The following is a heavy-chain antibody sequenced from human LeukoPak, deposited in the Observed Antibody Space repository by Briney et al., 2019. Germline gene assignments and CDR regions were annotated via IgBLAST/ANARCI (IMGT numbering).Heavy chain of an antibody. D-gene: IGHD3-22*01. J-gene: IGHJ4*02. CDR1: GFFFDSYS. CDR3: ARDRVHYDSSGYYRYYFDL. V-gene: IGHV3-48*01. Sequence: GGSLRLSCAASGFFFDSYSLNWVRQAPGKGLEWISYITAGSDTIFYADSVEGRFTISRDNSKNSLYLQMNSLRVEDTAVYYCARDRVHYDSSGYYRYYFDLWGQGTLVTVSS. CDR2: ITAGSDTI.